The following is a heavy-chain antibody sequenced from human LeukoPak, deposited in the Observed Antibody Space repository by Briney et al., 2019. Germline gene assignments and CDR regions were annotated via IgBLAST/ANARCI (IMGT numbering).Heavy chain of an antibody. CDR2: IYYSGST. V-gene: IGHV4-39*07. CDR1: GGSFTTYY. J-gene: IGHJ4*02. Sequence: SETLSLTCTVSGGSFTTYYWGWIRQPPGKGLEWIGSIYYSGSTYYNPSLKSRVTISVDTSKNQFSLKLSSVTAADTAIYYCARYQTGTMFAVWGQGTLVTISS. D-gene: IGHD1/OR15-1a*01. CDR3: ARYQTGTMFAV.